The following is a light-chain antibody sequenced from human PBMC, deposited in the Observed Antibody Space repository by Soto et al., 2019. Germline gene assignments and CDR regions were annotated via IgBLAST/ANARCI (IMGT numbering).Light chain of an antibody. CDR1: QSVLYSSNNENY. CDR3: QQYVSSPLT. Sequence: IMMTQSPDSLAAALGERATINCKSSQSVLYSSNNENYLAWYQQKPGQAPKLLISWASTRESGVPYRFSGGGSGTEFTLTISSLQAEDVAVYYCQQYVSSPLTFGGGTKVEIK. J-gene: IGKJ4*01. V-gene: IGKV4-1*01. CDR2: WAS.